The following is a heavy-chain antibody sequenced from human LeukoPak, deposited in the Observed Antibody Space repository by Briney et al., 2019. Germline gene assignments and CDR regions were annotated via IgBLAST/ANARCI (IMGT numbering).Heavy chain of an antibody. V-gene: IGHV3-21*01. D-gene: IGHD4-17*01. CDR3: ARGNGDSDFDY. J-gene: IGHJ4*02. CDR2: ISSSSSYI. CDR1: GFTFSSYS. Sequence: GGSLRLSCAASGFTFSSYSMNWVRQAPGKGLEWVSSISSSSSYIYYADPVKGRFTISRDNAKNSLYLQMNSLRAEDTAVYYCARGNGDSDFDYWGQGTLVTVSS.